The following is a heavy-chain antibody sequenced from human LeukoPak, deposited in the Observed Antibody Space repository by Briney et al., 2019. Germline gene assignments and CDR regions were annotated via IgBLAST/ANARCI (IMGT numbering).Heavy chain of an antibody. Sequence: PGGSLRLSCAASVYTFCSYSMHWVRQAPGKGLEWLEVISYDGSNKYYADSVKGRFTISRDNSKNTLYLQMNSLRAEDTAVYYCARALASYYSYGMDVWGQGTTVTVSS. CDR1: VYTFCSYS. J-gene: IGHJ6*02. CDR3: ARALASYYSYGMDV. V-gene: IGHV3-30-3*01. CDR2: ISYDGSNK.